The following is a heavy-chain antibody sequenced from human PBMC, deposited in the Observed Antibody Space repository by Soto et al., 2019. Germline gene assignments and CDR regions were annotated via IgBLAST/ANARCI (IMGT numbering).Heavy chain of an antibody. CDR1: GGSFSDYY. CDR2: INESGTT. V-gene: IGHV4-34*02. D-gene: IGHD1-26*01. CDR3: AGARGRLVGFDY. Sequence: QVQLQQWGAGLLKPSETLSLTCAMNGGSFSDYYWIWIRQPPGKGLEWIGEINESGTTNYSQSLKSRVTISVDTSKKQFSLKLHSVSAADTAVYYCAGARGRLVGFDYWGQGTLVTASS. J-gene: IGHJ4*02.